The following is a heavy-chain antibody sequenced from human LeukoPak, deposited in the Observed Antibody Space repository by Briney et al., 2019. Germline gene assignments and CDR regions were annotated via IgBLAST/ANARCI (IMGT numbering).Heavy chain of an antibody. CDR2: ISSSGSTI. CDR1: GFTFSDYY. D-gene: IGHD3-22*01. Sequence: PGGSLRLSCAASGFTFSDYYMSWIRQAPGKGLEWVSYISSSGSTIYYADSVKGRFTISRDNAKNSLYLQMNSLRAEDTAVYYCARGDSYYYDSSGYYYFDYWGQGTLVTVSS. J-gene: IGHJ4*02. V-gene: IGHV3-11*04. CDR3: ARGDSYYYDSSGYYYFDY.